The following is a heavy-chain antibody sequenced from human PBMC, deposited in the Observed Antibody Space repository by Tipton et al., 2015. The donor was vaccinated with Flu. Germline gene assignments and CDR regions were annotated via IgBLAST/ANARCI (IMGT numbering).Heavy chain of an antibody. Sequence: SLRLSCAASGFTFSRYSMNWVRQAPGKGLEWVSSISRSSSNIYYADPVKGRFIISRDNAKNSLYLQMNSLRAEDTAVYYCAREVVPATIIDYYYGMDVWGQGTTVTVSS. CDR1: GFTFSRYS. D-gene: IGHD2-2*01. CDR3: AREVVPATIIDYYYGMDV. J-gene: IGHJ6*02. CDR2: ISRSSSNI. V-gene: IGHV3-21*01.